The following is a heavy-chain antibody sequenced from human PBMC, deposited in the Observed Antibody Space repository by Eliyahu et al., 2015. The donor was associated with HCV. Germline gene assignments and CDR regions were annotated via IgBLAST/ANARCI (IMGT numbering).Heavy chain of an antibody. V-gene: IGHV1-2*02. CDR3: ARSPPIFGVVIIGDRGENWFDP. J-gene: IGHJ5*02. D-gene: IGHD3-3*01. Sequence: QVQLVQSGAEVKKPGASVKVSCKASGYTFTGYYMHWVRQAPGQGLEWMGWINPNSGGTNYAQKFQGRVTMTRDTSISTAYMELSRLRSDDTAVYYCARSPPIFGVVIIGDRGENWFDPWGQGTLVTVSS. CDR2: INPNSGGT. CDR1: GYTFTGYY.